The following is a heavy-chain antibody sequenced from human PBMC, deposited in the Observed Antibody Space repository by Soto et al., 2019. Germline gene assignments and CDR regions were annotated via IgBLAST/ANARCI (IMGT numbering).Heavy chain of an antibody. V-gene: IGHV4-61*01. J-gene: IGHJ5*02. D-gene: IGHD4-4*01. CDR3: ARHPSNFWFDP. CDR2: IYYSGST. CDR1: GGSVSSGSYY. Sequence: PSETLSLTCTVSGGSVSSGSYYWSCIRQPPGKGLEWIGYIYYSGSTYYNPSLKSRVTVSVDTSKNQFSLKLSSVTAADTAVYYCARHPSNFWFDPWGQGTLVTVSS.